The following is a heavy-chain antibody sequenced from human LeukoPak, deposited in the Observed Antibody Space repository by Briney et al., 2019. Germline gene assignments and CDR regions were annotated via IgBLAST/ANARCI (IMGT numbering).Heavy chain of an antibody. Sequence: GASLRLSCAASGFTFSSNAMSWVRQAPGKGLEWVSAISGSGGSTYYADSVKGRFTISRDNSKNTLYLQMNSLRAEDTAVYYCAKLSTYYYDSSGYFFDYWGQGTLVTVSS. CDR3: AKLSTYYYDSSGYFFDY. V-gene: IGHV3-23*01. D-gene: IGHD3-22*01. J-gene: IGHJ4*02. CDR1: GFTFSSNA. CDR2: ISGSGGST.